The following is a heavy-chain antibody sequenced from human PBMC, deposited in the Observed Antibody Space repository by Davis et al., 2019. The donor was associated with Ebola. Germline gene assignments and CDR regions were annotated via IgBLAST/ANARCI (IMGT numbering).Heavy chain of an antibody. CDR1: VYTFTNYY. D-gene: IGHD5-12*01. CDR3: TTPGGQDSGYDVFDI. J-gene: IGHJ3*02. Sequence: ASVNVSCKASVYTFTNYYMHWVRQAPGQGLEWMGMINPNDGRTIYAQKFQGRVTVTRDTSTTTVYMDLSSLRSEDTALYYCTTPGGQDSGYDVFDIWGQGTMVTVSS. V-gene: IGHV1-46*03. CDR2: INPNDGRT.